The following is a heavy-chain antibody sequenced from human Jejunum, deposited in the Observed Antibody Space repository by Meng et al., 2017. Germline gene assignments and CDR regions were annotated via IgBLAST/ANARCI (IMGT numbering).Heavy chain of an antibody. V-gene: IGHV3-7*01. D-gene: IGHD3-9*01. CDR2: IKQDGSET. J-gene: IGHJ4*02. CDR3: ATHNDWRFVY. Sequence: GESLKISCEASGFTISRYWMSWVRQAPGKGLEWVAVIKQDGSETGYVESRKGRLTISRDNAKNSLYLQRNSLRAEDTAVYYCATHNDWRFVYWGQGTLVIGAS. CDR1: GFTISRYW.